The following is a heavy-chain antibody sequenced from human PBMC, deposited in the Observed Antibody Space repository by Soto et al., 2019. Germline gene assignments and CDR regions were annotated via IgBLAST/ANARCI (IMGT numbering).Heavy chain of an antibody. CDR1: GGSISTYY. CDR2: FYYSGST. J-gene: IGHJ4*02. V-gene: IGHV4-59*08. D-gene: IGHD3-3*01. CDR3: ARGGWRHIDY. Sequence: SETLSLTCTVSGGSISTYYWSWIRQPPGKGLEWIGYFYYSGSTNYNPSLKSRVTISVDTSKNQFSLKLSSVTAADTAAYYCARGGWRHIDYWGQGTLVTVSS.